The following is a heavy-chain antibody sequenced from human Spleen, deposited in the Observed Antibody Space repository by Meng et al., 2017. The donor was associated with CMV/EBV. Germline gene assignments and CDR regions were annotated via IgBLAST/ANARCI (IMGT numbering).Heavy chain of an antibody. CDR1: GGSISSSSHY. Sequence: SETLSLTCSVTGGSISSSSHYWGWIRQPPGKGLEWIASIYYSGSTYYNPSLKSRVTISIDTSKNQFSLKLSSVTAADTAVYFCARGVIPRWGRHRFDPWGQGTLVTVSS. CDR2: IYYSGST. D-gene: IGHD4-23*01. J-gene: IGHJ5*02. CDR3: ARGVIPRWGRHRFDP. V-gene: IGHV4-39*07.